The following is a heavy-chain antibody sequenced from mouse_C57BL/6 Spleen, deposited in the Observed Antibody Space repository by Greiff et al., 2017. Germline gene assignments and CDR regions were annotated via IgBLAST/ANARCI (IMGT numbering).Heavy chain of an antibody. CDR1: GFSFTSYG. CDR3: ARITTVVATSAMGY. D-gene: IGHD1-1*01. CDR2: IWSGGST. J-gene: IGHJ4*01. V-gene: IGHV2-2*01. Sequence: QVQLQQPGPGLVQPSQTLSITCTASGFSFTSYGVHWVRQSPGQGLEWLGVIWSGGSTDYNAAFIARLSISKDNSKSQVFLKLNSLQADDTAIYYCARITTVVATSAMGYRGQGTSVTVSA.